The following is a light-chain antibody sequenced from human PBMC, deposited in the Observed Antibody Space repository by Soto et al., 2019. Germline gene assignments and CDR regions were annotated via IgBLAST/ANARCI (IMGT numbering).Light chain of an antibody. CDR2: GNS. J-gene: IGLJ3*02. CDR3: QSYDRSLSGSV. CDR1: SSNIGAGYD. V-gene: IGLV1-40*01. Sequence: QSVLTQPASVSGAPGQRVTISCTGNSSNIGAGYDVHWYQQLPGKAPKLLIFGNSHRPSGVPDRFFGSKSGTSASLAITGLQAEDEADYYCQSYDRSLSGSVFGGGPKLTVL.